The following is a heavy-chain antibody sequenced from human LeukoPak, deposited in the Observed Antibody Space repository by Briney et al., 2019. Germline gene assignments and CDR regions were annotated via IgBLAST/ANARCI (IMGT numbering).Heavy chain of an antibody. CDR1: GGTFSSYA. CDR2: IIPIFGTA. Sequence: ASVKVSCKASGGTFSSYAISWVRQAPGQGLEWMGGIIPIFGTANYAQKFQGRVTITADESTSTAYMELSSLRSEDTAVYYCARVPTVIRKHYFDYWGQGTLVTVSS. CDR3: ARVPTVIRKHYFDY. J-gene: IGHJ4*02. V-gene: IGHV1-69*13. D-gene: IGHD4-11*01.